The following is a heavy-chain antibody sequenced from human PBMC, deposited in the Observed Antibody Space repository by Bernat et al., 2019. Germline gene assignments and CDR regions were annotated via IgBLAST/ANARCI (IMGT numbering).Heavy chain of an antibody. Sequence: QVQLQQWGAGLLKPSETLSLTCAVYGGSFSGYYWSWIRQPPGKGLEWIGEINHSGSTNYNPSLKSRVTISVDTSKNQFSLKLSSVTAADTAVYYCARVGENSAGPSDYWGQGTLVTVSS. CDR1: GGSFSGYY. CDR2: INHSGST. J-gene: IGHJ4*02. V-gene: IGHV4-34*01. D-gene: IGHD4-23*01. CDR3: ARVGENSAGPSDY.